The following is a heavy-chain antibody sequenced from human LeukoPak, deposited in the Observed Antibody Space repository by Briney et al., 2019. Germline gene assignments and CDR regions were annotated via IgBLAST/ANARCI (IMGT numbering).Heavy chain of an antibody. CDR2: INHSGTT. Sequence: SETLSLTCAVYGGTFTGYYWSWIRQPPGKGLEWIAEINHSGTTNYNPSLKSRVTISVDTSKNQFSLKLSSVTAADTAVYYCARAGSSGYYYYYFDYWGQGTLVTVSS. CDR3: ARAGSSGYYYYYFDY. J-gene: IGHJ4*02. D-gene: IGHD3-22*01. V-gene: IGHV4-34*01. CDR1: GGTFTGYY.